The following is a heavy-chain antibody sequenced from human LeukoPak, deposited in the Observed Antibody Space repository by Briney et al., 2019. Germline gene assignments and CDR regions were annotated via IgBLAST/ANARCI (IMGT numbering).Heavy chain of an antibody. CDR2: VHYSGSS. D-gene: IGHD2-15*01. Sequence: SETLSLTCTVSGASIRSYYWNWIRQPPGKGLEWIGYVHYSGSSNYNLSLKSRVTISVDTANNQYSLILSSVTAADTAVYYCARNWCSGGSCYPYFDYWGQGTLVTVSS. V-gene: IGHV4-59*01. CDR1: GASIRSYY. J-gene: IGHJ4*02. CDR3: ARNWCSGGSCYPYFDY.